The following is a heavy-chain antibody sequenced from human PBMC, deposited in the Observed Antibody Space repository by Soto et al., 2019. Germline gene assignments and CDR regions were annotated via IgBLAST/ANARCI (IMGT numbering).Heavy chain of an antibody. Sequence: QVQLQESGPGLVKPSGTLSLTCAVSGGSISSSNWWRWVRQPPGKGLGWVGEIYHSGSTNYNPSLKSRVTRPVDKSKNQFSLKLSSVTAADTAVYYCARVEQQLVLRWFDPWGQGTLVTVSS. V-gene: IGHV4-4*02. J-gene: IGHJ5*02. D-gene: IGHD6-13*01. CDR1: GGSISSSNW. CDR2: IYHSGST. CDR3: ARVEQQLVLRWFDP.